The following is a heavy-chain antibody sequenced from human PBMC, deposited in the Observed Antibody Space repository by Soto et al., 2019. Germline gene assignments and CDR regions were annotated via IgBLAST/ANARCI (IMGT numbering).Heavy chain of an antibody. V-gene: IGHV3-9*01. D-gene: IGHD3-22*01. CDR1: GFTFSSYA. Sequence: PGGSLRLSCAASGFTFSSYAMSWVRQAPGKGLEWVSGISWNSGSIGYADSVKGRFTISRDNAKNSLYLQMNSLRAEDTALYYCAKVGHYYDSSGPPGGPFGDAFDIWGQGTMVTVSS. CDR2: ISWNSGSI. J-gene: IGHJ3*02. CDR3: AKVGHYYDSSGPPGGPFGDAFDI.